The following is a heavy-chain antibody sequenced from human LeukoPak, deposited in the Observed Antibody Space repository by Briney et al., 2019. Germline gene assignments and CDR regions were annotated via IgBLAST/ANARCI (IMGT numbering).Heavy chain of an antibody. CDR1: EFTLSNYC. Sequence: GGSLRLSCAASEFTLSNYCMSWVRQDPGKGLEWVANIKQDGSERNYVDSVKGRFTISRDNAKNSLYLQMNSLRAEDTAIYYCASEGEVGYGYFHWGQGTLVTVSS. CDR2: IKQDGSER. CDR3: ASEGEVGYGYFH. D-gene: IGHD5-18*01. J-gene: IGHJ4*02. V-gene: IGHV3-7*01.